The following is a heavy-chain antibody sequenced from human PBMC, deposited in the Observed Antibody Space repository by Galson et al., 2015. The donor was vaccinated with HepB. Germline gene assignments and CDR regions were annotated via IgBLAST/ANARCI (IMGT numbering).Heavy chain of an antibody. D-gene: IGHD5-18*01. CDR1: GFTFSSYS. Sequence: SLRLSCAASGFTFSSYSMNWVRQAPGKGLEWVSYISSSSSTIYYADSVKGRFTISRDNAKNSLYLQMNSLRAEDTAVYYCARDNERGYSYGNFGDFYYYGMDVWGQGTTVTVSS. CDR2: ISSSSSTI. CDR3: ARDNERGYSYGNFGDFYYYGMDV. V-gene: IGHV3-48*01. J-gene: IGHJ6*02.